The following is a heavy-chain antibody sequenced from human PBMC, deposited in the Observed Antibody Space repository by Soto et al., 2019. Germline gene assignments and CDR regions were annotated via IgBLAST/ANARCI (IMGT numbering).Heavy chain of an antibody. Sequence: ASVKVSCKASGNTFTSYDTNWVRQATGHGLEWMGWINPNSGNIGYAQKFQGRVTMTRDTAIRTACMEVSRLRSDDTAVYYCARGRASGSYYLLDYWGQGTLVTVSS. V-gene: IGHV1-8*01. CDR3: ARGRASGSYYLLDY. CDR1: GNTFTSYD. CDR2: INPNSGNI. J-gene: IGHJ4*02. D-gene: IGHD3-10*01.